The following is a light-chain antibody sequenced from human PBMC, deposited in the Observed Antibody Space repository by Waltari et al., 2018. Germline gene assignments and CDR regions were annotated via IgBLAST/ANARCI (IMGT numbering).Light chain of an antibody. CDR1: QSASTY. V-gene: IGKV3-11*01. J-gene: IGKJ5*01. CDR3: QQCNNLPVT. Sequence: EIVLTQSPATLSLSPGDRATLSCRASQSASTYLAWYQQKPGQAPRLLICDASKRATGIPARFSGSGSGTYFTLTISSLEPEDFAVYYCQQCNNLPVTFGQGTRLEIQ. CDR2: DAS.